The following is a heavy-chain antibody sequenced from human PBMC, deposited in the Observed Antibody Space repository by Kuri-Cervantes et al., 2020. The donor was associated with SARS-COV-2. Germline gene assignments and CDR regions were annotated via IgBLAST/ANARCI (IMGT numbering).Heavy chain of an antibody. Sequence: GGSLRLSCAASGFTFSSYWMHWVRQAPGKGLVWVSRINSDGSSTSYADSVKGRFTISRDSAKNTLYLQMNSLRAEDTAVYYCARPPPGYCSSTSCYTGGDFDLWGRGTLVTVSS. CDR1: GFTFSSYW. V-gene: IGHV3-74*01. J-gene: IGHJ2*01. CDR2: INSDGSST. D-gene: IGHD2-2*02. CDR3: ARPPPGYCSSTSCYTGGDFDL.